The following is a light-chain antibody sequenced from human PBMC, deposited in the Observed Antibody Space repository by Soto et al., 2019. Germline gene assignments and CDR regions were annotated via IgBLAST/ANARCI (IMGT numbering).Light chain of an antibody. Sequence: DIQMTQSPSTLSGSVGDRVTITCRASQTISSWLAWYQQKPGKAPDLLIYTASSLESGVPSRFSGSGSGTEFTLTISSLQPDDFAVYYCQQRSYWLTFGGGTKVDIK. V-gene: IGKV1-5*01. CDR3: QQRSYWLT. CDR2: TAS. J-gene: IGKJ4*01. CDR1: QTISSW.